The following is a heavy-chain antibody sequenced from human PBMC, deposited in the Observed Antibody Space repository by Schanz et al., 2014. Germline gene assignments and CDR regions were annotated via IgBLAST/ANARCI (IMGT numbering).Heavy chain of an antibody. D-gene: IGHD3-9*01. V-gene: IGHV3-23*01. Sequence: EVQLLESGGGLAQPGGSLRLACAASGFNFNTYAMSWVRQAPGKGLEWVSSISSGGRNISYADSLKGRFTISRDNSKNTLYLQINNLRAEDTAVYYCAYYDVLTGFDYWGQGTQVTVSS. CDR3: AYYDVLTGFDY. CDR1: GFNFNTYA. CDR2: ISSGGRNI. J-gene: IGHJ4*02.